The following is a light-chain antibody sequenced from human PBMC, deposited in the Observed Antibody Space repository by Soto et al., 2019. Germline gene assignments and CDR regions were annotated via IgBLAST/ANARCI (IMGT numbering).Light chain of an antibody. CDR1: QSVSNY. CDR2: DAS. V-gene: IGKV3-11*01. J-gene: IGKJ4*01. Sequence: EIVLAQSPATLSLSPGERATLSCRASQSVSNYLAWYQQKPVQAPRLLIYDASNRATGIPARFSGSGSGTDFTLTISSLEPEDFAVYFCQHRAGWPPALTFGGGTKVDI. CDR3: QHRAGWPPALT.